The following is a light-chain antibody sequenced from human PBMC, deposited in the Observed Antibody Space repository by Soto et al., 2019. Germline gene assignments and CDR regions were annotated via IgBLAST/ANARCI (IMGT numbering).Light chain of an antibody. J-gene: IGKJ1*01. CDR1: QSVSRSY. CDR2: GAS. Sequence: EVELTKSPGSQCVSQGDRATLSCRASQSVSRSYLGWYQQKPGQAPRLLMYGASIRAAGVPDRFSGSGSGTEFTLTISRLEPEDFTVYYCHHYETFGQGTKVDIK. CDR3: HHYET. V-gene: IGKV3-20*01.